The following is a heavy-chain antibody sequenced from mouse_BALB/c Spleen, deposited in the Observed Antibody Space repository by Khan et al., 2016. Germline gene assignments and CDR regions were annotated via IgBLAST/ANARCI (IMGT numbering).Heavy chain of an antibody. CDR2: IRVKSNNYAT. J-gene: IGHJ2*01. Sequence: EVKLEESGGGLVQPGGSMKLSCVASGFTFRNYWMNWVRQSPEKGLEWVAEIRVKSNNYATNYAESVKGRFNISRDDSKSSVYLQMNNLRAEDTGTYFCTREGNWGQGTTLTVSS. CDR3: TREGN. V-gene: IGHV6-6*02. CDR1: GFTFRNYW.